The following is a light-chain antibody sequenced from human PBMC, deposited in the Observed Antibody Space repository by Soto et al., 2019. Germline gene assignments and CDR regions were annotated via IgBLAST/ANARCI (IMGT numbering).Light chain of an antibody. CDR1: QSVSSN. CDR3: QQYNNWPQT. CDR2: GAS. V-gene: IGKV3-15*01. J-gene: IGKJ1*01. Sequence: VMTQAPATLSVSPGERATLSCRASQSVSSNLAWYQQKPGQAPRLLIYGASTRATGIPARFSGSGSGTEFTLTISSLQSEDFAVYYCQQYNNWPQTFGQGTKVDIK.